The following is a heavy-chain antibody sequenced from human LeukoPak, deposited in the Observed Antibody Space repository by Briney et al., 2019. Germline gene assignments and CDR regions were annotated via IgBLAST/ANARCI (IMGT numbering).Heavy chain of an antibody. CDR2: IKQDGSEK. V-gene: IGHV3-7*01. J-gene: IGHJ4*02. CDR3: ATGITGTKRVGYFDY. D-gene: IGHD1-20*01. CDR1: GFTFSSYW. Sequence: GGSLRLSCAASGFTFSSYWMSWVRPAPGKGLEWVANIKQDGSEKYYVDSVKGRFTISRDNAKNSLYLQMNSLRAEDTAVYYCATGITGTKRVGYFDYWGQGTLVTVSS.